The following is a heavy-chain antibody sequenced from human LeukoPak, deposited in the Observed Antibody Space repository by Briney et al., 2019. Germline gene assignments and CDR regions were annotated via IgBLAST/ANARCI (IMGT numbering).Heavy chain of an antibody. CDR2: IYTSGST. CDR3: ARVSSSDWYNERGAFDI. D-gene: IGHD6-13*01. CDR1: GGSISSYY. Sequence: SETLSLTCTVSGGSISSYYWSWIRQPAGKGLEWIGRIYTSGSTNYNPSLKSRVTMSVDTSKNQFSLKLSSVTAADTAVYYCARVSSSDWYNERGAFDIWGQGTMVTVSS. J-gene: IGHJ3*02. V-gene: IGHV4-4*07.